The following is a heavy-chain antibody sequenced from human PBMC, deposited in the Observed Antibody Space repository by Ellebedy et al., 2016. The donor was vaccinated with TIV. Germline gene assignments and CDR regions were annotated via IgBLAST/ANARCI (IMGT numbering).Heavy chain of an antibody. J-gene: IGHJ6*02. D-gene: IGHD3-10*01. CDR2: VNTNRGGA. Sequence: AASVKVSCKASGYTFAGYYIHWVRQAPGQGLEWMGWVNTNRGGAEYAQKFQGRVTMTRATSIRAAYMELSRLRSDDAAVYYCARASVRGVIGNYYGLDVWGQGTTVTVSS. V-gene: IGHV1-2*02. CDR1: GYTFAGYY. CDR3: ARASVRGVIGNYYGLDV.